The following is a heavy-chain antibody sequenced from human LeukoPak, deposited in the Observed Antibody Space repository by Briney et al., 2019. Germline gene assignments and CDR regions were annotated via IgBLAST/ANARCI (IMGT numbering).Heavy chain of an antibody. J-gene: IGHJ4*02. CDR2: RYYSGST. D-gene: IGHD3-22*01. CDR1: GDSISSYY. V-gene: IGHV4-59*12. CDR3: ASQDLYYDSSGYYGGSTDY. Sequence: PSETLSLTCTVSGDSISSYYWSWIRQPPGKGLEWIGYRYYSGSTDYNPSLKSRVTISVDTSKNQFSLKLSSVTAADTAVYYCASQDLYYDSSGYYGGSTDYWGQGTLVTVSS.